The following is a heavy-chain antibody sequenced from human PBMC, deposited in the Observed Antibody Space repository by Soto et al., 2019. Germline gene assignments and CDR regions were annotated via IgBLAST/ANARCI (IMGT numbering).Heavy chain of an antibody. CDR2: ISESGHHT. D-gene: IGHD3-16*02. J-gene: IGHJ2*01. CDR1: GFPSSTYA. Sequence: VGSLRLSCAASGFPSSTYALNWVRQAPGKGPEWVSTISESGHHTHYADSVKGRFTISRDKSKNTLSLQMNSLRVDDTAIYYCTKSDGCGGGACYTGTYYYFDVWGRGTLVTVSS. V-gene: IGHV3-23*01. CDR3: TKSDGCGGGACYTGTYYYFDV.